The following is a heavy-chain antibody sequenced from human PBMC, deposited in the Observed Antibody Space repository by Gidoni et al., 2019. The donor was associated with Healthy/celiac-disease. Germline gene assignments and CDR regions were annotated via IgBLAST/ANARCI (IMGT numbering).Heavy chain of an antibody. J-gene: IGHJ3*02. Sequence: QVQLVESGGGLVKPGASLSPSSAALGFPLSAYSMIRPRQAPGKGLGWVSYISSSSSYTNYADSVKGRFTISRDNAKNTLYLQMNSLRAEDTAVYYCARASFYDFWSGYYRAPGAFDIWGQGTMVTVSS. D-gene: IGHD3-3*01. CDR2: ISSSSSYT. CDR3: ARASFYDFWSGYYRAPGAFDI. V-gene: IGHV3-11*06. CDR1: GFPLSAYS.